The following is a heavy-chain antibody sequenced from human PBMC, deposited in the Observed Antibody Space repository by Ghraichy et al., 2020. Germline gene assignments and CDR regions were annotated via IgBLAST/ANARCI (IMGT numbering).Heavy chain of an antibody. D-gene: IGHD3-10*01. CDR1: GGSISSGGYY. J-gene: IGHJ4*02. V-gene: IGHV4-31*03. CDR3: ARGGITMVRGTSNYHYYYFDY. Sequence: TLSLTCTVSGGSISSGGYYWSWIRQHPGKGLEWIGYIYYSGSTYYNPSLKSRVTISVDTSKNQFSLKLSSVTAADTAVYYCARGGITMVRGTSNYHYYYFDYWGQGTLVTVSS. CDR2: IYYSGST.